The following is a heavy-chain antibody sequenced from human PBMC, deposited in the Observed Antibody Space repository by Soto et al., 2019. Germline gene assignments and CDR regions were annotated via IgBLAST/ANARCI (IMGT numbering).Heavy chain of an antibody. CDR2: INAGNGNT. CDR1: GYTFTSYA. D-gene: IGHD6-13*01. CDR3: AAHTGAAAAQLYYYGMDV. Sequence: QVQLVQSGAEVKKPGASVKVSCKASGYTFTSYAMHWVRQAPGQRLEWMGWINAGNGNTKYSQKFQGRVTITRDTSASTAYMELSSLRSEDTAVYYCAAHTGAAAAQLYYYGMDVWGQGTTVTVSS. J-gene: IGHJ6*02. V-gene: IGHV1-3*01.